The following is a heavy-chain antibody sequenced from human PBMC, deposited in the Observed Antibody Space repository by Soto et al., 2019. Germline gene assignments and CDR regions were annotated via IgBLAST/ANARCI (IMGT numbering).Heavy chain of an antibody. V-gene: IGHV1-69*01. CDR1: GGTFSSYA. J-gene: IGHJ6*02. D-gene: IGHD2-2*02. Sequence: QVQLAQSGAEVKKPGSSVKVSCKASGGTFSSYAISWVRQAPGQGLEWMGGIIPIFGTANYAQKFQGRVTITADESTSTAYMELSSLRSEDTAVYYCAINGIVVVPAAIGSYGMDVWGQGTTVTVSS. CDR3: AINGIVVVPAAIGSYGMDV. CDR2: IIPIFGTA.